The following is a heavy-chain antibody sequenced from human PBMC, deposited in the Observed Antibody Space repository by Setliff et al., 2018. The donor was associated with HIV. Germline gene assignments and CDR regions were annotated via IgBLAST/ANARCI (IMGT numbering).Heavy chain of an antibody. V-gene: IGHV3-30*02. D-gene: IGHD5-18*01. Sequence: PGGSLRLSCAASEVTFVFRSYGMHWVRQAPGKGLEWLAYIRYDGTVKYYADSVKGRFTISRDNSKNTLYLQMNSLRAEDTAVYYCAYSLPPGYSYIYDAFDIWGQGTMVTVSS. CDR2: IRYDGTVK. CDR1: EVTFVFRSYG. CDR3: AYSLPPGYSYIYDAFDI. J-gene: IGHJ3*02.